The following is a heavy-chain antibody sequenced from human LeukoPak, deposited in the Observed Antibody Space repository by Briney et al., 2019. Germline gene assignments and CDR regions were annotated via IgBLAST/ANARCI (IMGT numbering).Heavy chain of an antibody. CDR2: ITPGGST. CDR1: GFTVSSNF. Sequence: GGSLRLSCAASGFTVSSNFITWVRQAPGKGLEWVSVITPGGSTYYADSVKGRFTISRDNSKDTVYLQMKSLRVEDTAVYYCAREDALDYWGQGTLVTVSS. V-gene: IGHV3-53*01. D-gene: IGHD2-8*01. CDR3: AREDALDY. J-gene: IGHJ4*02.